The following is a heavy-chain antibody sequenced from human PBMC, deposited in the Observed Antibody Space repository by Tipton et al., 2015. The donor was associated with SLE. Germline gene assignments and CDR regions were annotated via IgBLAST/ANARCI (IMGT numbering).Heavy chain of an antibody. Sequence: TLSLTCAVYGGSFSGYYWSWIRQPPGKGLEWIGEINHSGSTNYNPSLKSRVTISVDTSKNQFSLKLSSVTAADTAVYYCARSEVGAPPFDYWGQGTLVTVSS. CDR3: ARSEVGAPPFDY. CDR2: INHSGST. CDR1: GGSFSGYY. J-gene: IGHJ4*02. D-gene: IGHD1-26*01. V-gene: IGHV4-34*01.